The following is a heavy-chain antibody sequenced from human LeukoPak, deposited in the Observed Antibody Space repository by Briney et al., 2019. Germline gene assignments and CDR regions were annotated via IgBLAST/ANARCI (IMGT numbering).Heavy chain of an antibody. CDR2: ISGYNGNT. Sequence: GASVKVSCKASGYTFTSYGISWVRQAPGQGLEWMGWISGYNGNTNYAQKLQGRVTMTTDTSTSTAYMELRSLRSDDTAVYYCARSKGGGYSDHYLSPNWGQGTLVTVSS. CDR1: GYTFTSYG. CDR3: ARSKGGGYSDHYLSPN. D-gene: IGHD6-25*01. V-gene: IGHV1-18*01. J-gene: IGHJ4*02.